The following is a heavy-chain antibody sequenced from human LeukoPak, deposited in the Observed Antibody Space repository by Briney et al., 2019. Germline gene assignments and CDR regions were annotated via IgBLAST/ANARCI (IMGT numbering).Heavy chain of an antibody. V-gene: IGHV3-23*01. J-gene: IGHJ6*03. Sequence: PGGSLRLSCAASGFTFSSYAMSWVRQAPGKGLEWVSAISGSGGSTYYADSVKGRSTISRDNSKNTLYLQMNSLRAEDTAVYYCAKKSTDYYYYMDVWGKGTTVTVSS. CDR2: ISGSGGST. CDR3: AKKSTDYYYYMDV. CDR1: GFTFSSYA.